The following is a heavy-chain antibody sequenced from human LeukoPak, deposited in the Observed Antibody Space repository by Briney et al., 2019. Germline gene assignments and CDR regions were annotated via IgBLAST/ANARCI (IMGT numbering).Heavy chain of an antibody. Sequence: GASVKVSCKASGYTFTSYGISWVRQAPGQGLEWMGWISAYNGNTNYAQKLQGRVTMTTDTSTSTAYMELRSLRSDDTAVYYCARLDTMVRGVTPVYYFDYWGQGTLVTVSS. CDR3: ARLDTMVRGVTPVYYFDY. D-gene: IGHD3-10*01. CDR1: GYTFTSYG. J-gene: IGHJ4*02. CDR2: ISAYNGNT. V-gene: IGHV1-18*01.